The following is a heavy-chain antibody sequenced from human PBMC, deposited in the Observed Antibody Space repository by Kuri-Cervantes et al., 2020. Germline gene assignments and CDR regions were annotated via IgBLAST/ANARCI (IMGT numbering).Heavy chain of an antibody. CDR3: AIRREWELLGIDY. D-gene: IGHD1-26*01. Sequence: GGSLRLSCAASGFPFSSYAMHWVRQAPGKGLEWVAVISYDGSNKYYADSVKGRFTISRDNSKNTLYLQMNSLRAEDTAVYYCAIRREWELLGIDYWGQGTLVTVSS. V-gene: IGHV3-30-3*01. CDR2: ISYDGSNK. J-gene: IGHJ4*02. CDR1: GFPFSSYA.